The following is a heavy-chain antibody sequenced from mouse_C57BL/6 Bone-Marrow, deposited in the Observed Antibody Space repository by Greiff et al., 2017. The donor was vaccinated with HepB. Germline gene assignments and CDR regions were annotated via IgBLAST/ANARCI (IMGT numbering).Heavy chain of an antibody. CDR1: GFTFSSYT. J-gene: IGHJ1*03. CDR3: ARSYYYGSSRYFDV. D-gene: IGHD1-1*01. CDR2: ISGGGGNT. V-gene: IGHV5-9*01. Sequence: EVMLVESGGGLVKPGGSLKLSCAASGFTFSSYTMSWVRQTPEKRLEWVATISGGGGNTYYPDSVKGRFTISRDNAKNTLYLQMSNLRSEDTALYYCARSYYYGSSRYFDVWGTGTTVTVSS.